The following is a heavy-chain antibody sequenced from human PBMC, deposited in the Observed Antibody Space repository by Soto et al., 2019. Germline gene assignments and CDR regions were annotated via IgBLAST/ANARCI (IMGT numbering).Heavy chain of an antibody. D-gene: IGHD6-19*01. CDR2: IIPIFGTA. J-gene: IGHJ4*02. V-gene: IGHV1-69*13. CDR3: ARDRVPGIAVAGDY. CDR1: GGTFSSYA. Sequence: ASVKVSCKASGGTFSSYAISWVRQAPGQGLEWMGGIIPIFGTANYAQKFQGRVTITADESTSTAYMELSSLRSEDTAVYYCARDRVPGIAVAGDYWGQGTLVTVSS.